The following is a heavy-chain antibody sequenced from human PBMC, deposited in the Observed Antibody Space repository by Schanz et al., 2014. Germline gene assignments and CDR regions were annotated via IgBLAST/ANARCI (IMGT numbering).Heavy chain of an antibody. CDR3: ARERVYRFLKGEDRFYFDY. V-gene: IGHV1-18*01. D-gene: IGHD3-3*01. Sequence: QVRLVQSGAELKMPGATVKVSCETSGYTFTNYGVSWVRQAPGQGLEWVAWISPYNGNTAYAQNLKGSVRITKDKSTATAYMELRSLTSDDTAVYYCARERVYRFLKGEDRFYFDYWGQGTLVIVSS. J-gene: IGHJ4*02. CDR1: GYTFTNYG. CDR2: ISPYNGNT.